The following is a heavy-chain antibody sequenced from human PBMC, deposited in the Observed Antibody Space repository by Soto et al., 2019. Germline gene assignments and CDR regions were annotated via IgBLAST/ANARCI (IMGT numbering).Heavy chain of an antibody. V-gene: IGHV1-69*04. CDR1: GYTFTSYY. J-gene: IGHJ6*02. D-gene: IGHD3-9*01. Sequence: GASVKVSCKASGYTFTSYYMHWVRQAPGQGLEWMGRIIPILGIANYAQKFQGRVTITADKSTSTAYMELSSLRSEDTAVYYCARGPYYDILTGHYGMDVWGQGTTVTVSS. CDR2: IIPILGIA. CDR3: ARGPYYDILTGHYGMDV.